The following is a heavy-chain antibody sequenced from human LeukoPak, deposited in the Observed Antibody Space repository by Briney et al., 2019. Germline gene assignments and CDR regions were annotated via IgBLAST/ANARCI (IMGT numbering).Heavy chain of an antibody. CDR2: TSGSGASA. Sequence: GGSLRLSCAASGFTFSNYAMSWVRKAPGKGLEWVSGTSGSGASAYYTGSVKGRFTVSRDNSKNTLYLQMNSLRAEDTAIYYCARGPNYGSRTDYLDYWGQGTLVTVSS. V-gene: IGHV3-23*01. D-gene: IGHD4-17*01. CDR3: ARGPNYGSRTDYLDY. CDR1: GFTFSNYA. J-gene: IGHJ4*02.